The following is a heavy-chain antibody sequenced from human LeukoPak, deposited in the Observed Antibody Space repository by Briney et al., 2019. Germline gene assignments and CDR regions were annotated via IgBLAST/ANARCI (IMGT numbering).Heavy chain of an antibody. V-gene: IGHV1-18*01. J-gene: IGHJ4*02. CDR1: GCTFTSYG. CDR3: ARDQARAAAGQGY. D-gene: IGHD6-13*01. CDR2: ISAYNGNT. Sequence: ASVKVSCKASGCTFTSYGISWVRQAPGQGLEWMGWISAYNGNTDYAQNLQGRVTMTTDTSTSTAYMELRSLRSDDTAVYFCARDQARAAAGQGYWGQGTLVTVSS.